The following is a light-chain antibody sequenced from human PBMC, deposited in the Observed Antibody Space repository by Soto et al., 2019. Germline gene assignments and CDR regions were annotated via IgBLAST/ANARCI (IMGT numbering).Light chain of an antibody. Sequence: DIQVTQSPSSVSASVGDRVTITCRASQGISNYLAWYQQKPGKVPKPLIYAASTLQSGVQSRFSGSGSGTDFTLTIRSLQPEDFATYYCKQSYSTPRTFGQGTKVDIK. CDR2: AAS. J-gene: IGKJ1*01. CDR3: KQSYSTPRT. CDR1: QGISNY. V-gene: IGKV1-27*01.